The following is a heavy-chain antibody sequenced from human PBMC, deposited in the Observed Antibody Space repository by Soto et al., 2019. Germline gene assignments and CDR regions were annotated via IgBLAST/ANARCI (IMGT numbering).Heavy chain of an antibody. V-gene: IGHV1-18*01. J-gene: IGHJ3*02. CDR1: GYTFTSYG. Sequence: QVQLVQSGAEVKKPGASVKVSCKASGYTFTSYGISWVRQAPGQGPEWMGWINIYNGNTNYAQKIQGRVTTTTDTATSTAYMELRSLRSDDTAVYYCARDLTYVGPFDIWGQGTMVTVSS. D-gene: IGHD7-27*01. CDR3: ARDLTYVGPFDI. CDR2: INIYNGNT.